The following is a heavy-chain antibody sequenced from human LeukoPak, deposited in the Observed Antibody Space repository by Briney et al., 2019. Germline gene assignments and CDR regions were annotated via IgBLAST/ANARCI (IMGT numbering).Heavy chain of an antibody. D-gene: IGHD6-19*01. J-gene: IGHJ4*02. CDR1: GFTFSSYW. V-gene: IGHV3-7*05. Sequence: GGSLRLSCAASGFTFSSYWMSWVRQAPGKGLEWVANIKEDGSEKYYVDSVKGRFTISRDNAKNSLYLQMNSLRAEDTAVYYCATQFWWAAVAGKVLDYWGQGALVTVSS. CDR3: ATQFWWAAVAGKVLDY. CDR2: IKEDGSEK.